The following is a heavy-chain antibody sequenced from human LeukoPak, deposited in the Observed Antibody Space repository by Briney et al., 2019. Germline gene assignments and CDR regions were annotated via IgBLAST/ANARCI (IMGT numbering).Heavy chain of an antibody. Sequence: GGSLRLSCAASGFTFSNAWMRWARQAPGKGLEWVGRIKSKTDDGTTDYAAPVKGRFTISRDESKNTLYLQMNSLKTEDTAVCYCATEGYSYGYSFDYWGQGTLVTVSS. V-gene: IGHV3-15*01. CDR1: GFTFSNAW. CDR3: ATEGYSYGYSFDY. D-gene: IGHD5-18*01. J-gene: IGHJ4*02. CDR2: IKSKTDDGTT.